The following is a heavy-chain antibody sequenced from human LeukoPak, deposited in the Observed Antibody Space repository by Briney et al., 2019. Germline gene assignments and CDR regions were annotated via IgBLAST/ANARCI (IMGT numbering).Heavy chain of an antibody. CDR3: ARVPIVGPVDY. V-gene: IGHV4-38-2*02. D-gene: IGHD1-26*01. Sequence: SETLSLTCIVSGYSISNGYYWGWIRQPPEKGLEWIGSIYHSGITYYNPSLKSRVTISVDTSKNQFSLKLISVTAADTAVYYCARVPIVGPVDYWGQGTLVTVSS. J-gene: IGHJ4*02. CDR2: IYHSGIT. CDR1: GYSISNGYY.